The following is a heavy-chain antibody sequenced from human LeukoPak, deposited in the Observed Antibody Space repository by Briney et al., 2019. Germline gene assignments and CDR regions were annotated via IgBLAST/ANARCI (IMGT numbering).Heavy chain of an antibody. J-gene: IGHJ3*02. CDR3: AKSGGSSGYYFTDSFDI. D-gene: IGHD3-22*01. CDR2: IIGSGGAT. CDR1: GFTFSAYA. V-gene: IGHV3-23*01. Sequence: GGSLRLSCEASGFTFSAYAMTWVRQAPGKGLEWVSSIIGSGGATYYADSVRGRFTISRDNSKNTLYLEMNSLRAEDTAVYYCAKSGGSSGYYFTDSFDIWGQGTMVTVSS.